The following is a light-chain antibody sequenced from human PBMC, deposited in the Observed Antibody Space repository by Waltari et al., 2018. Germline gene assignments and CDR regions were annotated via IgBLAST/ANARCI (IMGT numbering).Light chain of an antibody. Sequence: DIQVTQSPPSLSASVGDRVTITCRASQSVSSCLNWYQQKPGIAPRLLIYDASTLQSGVPTRFSGSGSGTVFTLSISSLQPEDSATYYCQQSYNNPRTFGRGTKLEIK. CDR2: DAS. V-gene: IGKV1-39*01. J-gene: IGKJ2*01. CDR3: QQSYNNPRT. CDR1: QSVSSC.